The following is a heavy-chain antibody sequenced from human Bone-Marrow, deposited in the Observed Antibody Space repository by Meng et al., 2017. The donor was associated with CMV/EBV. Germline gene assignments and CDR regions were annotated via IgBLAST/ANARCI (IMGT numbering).Heavy chain of an antibody. Sequence: CSGAGASMSGTEHYWAWIRHHPERGLEWIGYIHYTGSTLYNPSLRSRLTISIDTSKSQFTLNVTSVTAADTAVYYCVRELMAPAAIDFWGQGTLVTVSS. CDR3: VRELMAPAAIDF. J-gene: IGHJ4*02. CDR2: IHYTGST. V-gene: IGHV4-31*03. CDR1: GASMSGTEHY. D-gene: IGHD6-13*01.